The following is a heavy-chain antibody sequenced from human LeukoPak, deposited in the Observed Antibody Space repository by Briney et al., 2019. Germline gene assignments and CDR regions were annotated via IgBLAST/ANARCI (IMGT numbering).Heavy chain of an antibody. J-gene: IGHJ4*02. V-gene: IGHV4-39*07. CDR2: IYYDGST. CDR1: GGSIAITNYY. Sequence: PSETLSLTCTVSGGSIAITNYYWGWIRQPPGKGLEWVGNIYYDGSTYYNPSLKSRVTISIDTSKNQFSLKLSSVTAADTAVYYCARWNYDILTGYRYFDYWGQGTLVTVSS. D-gene: IGHD3-9*01. CDR3: ARWNYDILTGYRYFDY.